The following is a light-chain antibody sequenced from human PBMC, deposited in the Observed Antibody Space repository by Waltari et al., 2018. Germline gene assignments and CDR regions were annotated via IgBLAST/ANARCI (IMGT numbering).Light chain of an antibody. CDR2: GAS. CDR1: QSVTTT. Sequence: EIVMTQSPATLSVSPGERATPSCRASQSVTTTLAWYQQKPGQAPRLLIYGASTRATGIPDRFSGSGSGTEFTLTISGTQSGDFAIYYCQQYNNWPPLFTFGPGTRVDFK. J-gene: IGKJ3*01. V-gene: IGKV3-15*01. CDR3: QQYNNWPPLFT.